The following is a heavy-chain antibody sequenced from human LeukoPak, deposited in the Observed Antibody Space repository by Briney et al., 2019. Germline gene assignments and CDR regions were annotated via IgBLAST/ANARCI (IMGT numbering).Heavy chain of an antibody. CDR3: TTTSVAGTMGY. CDR1: GFTFSNAW. V-gene: IGHV3-15*01. Sequence: GGSLRLSCAASGFTFSNAWMSWVRQAPGKGLEWVGRIKSKTDGGTTDYAAPVKGRFTISRDGSKNTLYLQMNSPKTEDTAVYYCTTTSVAGTMGYWGQGTLVTVSS. D-gene: IGHD6-19*01. CDR2: IKSKTDGGTT. J-gene: IGHJ4*02.